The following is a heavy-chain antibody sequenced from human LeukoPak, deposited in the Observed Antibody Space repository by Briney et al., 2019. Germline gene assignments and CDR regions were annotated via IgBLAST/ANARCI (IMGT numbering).Heavy chain of an antibody. CDR2: LNPNSGNT. J-gene: IGHJ5*02. CDR1: GYTFTSYD. V-gene: IGHV1-8*03. D-gene: IGHD6-19*01. Sequence: ASVKVSCKASGYTFTSYDINWVRQATGQGLEWMGWLNPNSGNTGYAQKFQGRVTISRNTSINTAYMELSSLRSEDTAVYYCARMTVSGRDNWFDPWGQGTLVTVSS. CDR3: ARMTVSGRDNWFDP.